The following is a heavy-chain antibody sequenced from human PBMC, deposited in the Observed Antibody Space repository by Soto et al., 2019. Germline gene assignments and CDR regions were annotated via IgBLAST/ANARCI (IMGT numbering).Heavy chain of an antibody. CDR3: ARGPGIAVDLPAEYFQH. Sequence: QVQLVQSGAEVKKPGASVKVSCKASGYTFTGYYMHWVRQAPGQGLEWMGWINPNSGGTNYAQKFQGGVTMTRDTSISTAYMELGRLRSDDTAVYYCARGPGIAVDLPAEYFQHWGQGTLVTVSS. CDR1: GYTFTGYY. D-gene: IGHD6-19*01. J-gene: IGHJ1*01. V-gene: IGHV1-2*02. CDR2: INPNSGGT.